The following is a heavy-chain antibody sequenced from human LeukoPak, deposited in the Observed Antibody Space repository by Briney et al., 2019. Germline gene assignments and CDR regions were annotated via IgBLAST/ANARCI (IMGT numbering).Heavy chain of an antibody. D-gene: IGHD3-10*01. Sequence: SVKVSCKASGGTFSSYAISWVRQAPGQGLEWMGGIIPIFGTANYAQKFQGRVTITTDESTSTAYMELSSLRSEDTAVYYCARDDLPYYGSGRSFDYWGQRTLVTVSS. CDR1: GGTFSSYA. J-gene: IGHJ4*02. CDR3: ARDDLPYYGSGRSFDY. CDR2: IIPIFGTA. V-gene: IGHV1-69*05.